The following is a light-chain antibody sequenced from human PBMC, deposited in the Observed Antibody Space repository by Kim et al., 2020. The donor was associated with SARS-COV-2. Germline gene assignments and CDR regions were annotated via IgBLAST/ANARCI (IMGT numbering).Light chain of an antibody. CDR3: QVWDSSSDHYV. Sequence: APGKTARITCGGNNIRSKSVHWYQLKRGQAPALVIYYDSDRASGIPERFSGSNSGNTATLTISRVEAGDEADYYCQVWDSSSDHYVFGTGTEVTVL. V-gene: IGLV3-21*04. CDR2: YDS. J-gene: IGLJ1*01. CDR1: NIRSKS.